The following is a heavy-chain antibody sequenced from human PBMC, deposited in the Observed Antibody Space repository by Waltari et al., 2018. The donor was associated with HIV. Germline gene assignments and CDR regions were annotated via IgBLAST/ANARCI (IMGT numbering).Heavy chain of an antibody. J-gene: IGHJ3*01. CDR3: ARSIVGSLEAFDV. CDR1: GYSFTSYW. V-gene: IGHV5-51*01. D-gene: IGHD2-21*01. CDR2: IYPADSDV. Sequence: EAQLVQSGAEVRRSGESLKISCKASGYSFTSYWLAWVRQMPGKGPEWLGTIYPADSDVIYSPSFQGQVVISVDNTIDSAYIQWKSLRTSDTGIYYCARSIVGSLEAFDVWGQGTSLTVSA.